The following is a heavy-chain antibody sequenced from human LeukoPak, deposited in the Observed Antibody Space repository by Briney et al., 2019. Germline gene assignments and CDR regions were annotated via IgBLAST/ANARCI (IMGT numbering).Heavy chain of an antibody. V-gene: IGHV3-23*01. CDR2: IIGSGGST. CDR1: GFTFSSYA. Sequence: GGSLRLSCAASGFTFSSYAMSWVRQAPGKGLEWVSIIIGSGGSTSHADSVKGRFTISRDNSKNTLYLQMNSLSAEDTAVYYCSKSGVQNYFDYWGQGTLVTVSS. J-gene: IGHJ4*02. D-gene: IGHD2-8*01. CDR3: SKSGVQNYFDY.